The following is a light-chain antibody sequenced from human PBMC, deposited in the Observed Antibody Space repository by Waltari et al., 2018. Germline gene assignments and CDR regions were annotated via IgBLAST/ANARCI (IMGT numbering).Light chain of an antibody. V-gene: IGLV1-47*01. CDR3: AAWDDSLSCWV. Sequence: QSVLTQPPSASGTPGQRVTISCSDSSSNVGSSYVYWYQHLPGAAPKVLMFRDDERASGIPDRFSGSKSGTSASLAISGLRSEDEADYYCAAWDDSLSCWVFGGGTKLTVL. CDR1: SSNVGSSY. J-gene: IGLJ3*02. CDR2: RDD.